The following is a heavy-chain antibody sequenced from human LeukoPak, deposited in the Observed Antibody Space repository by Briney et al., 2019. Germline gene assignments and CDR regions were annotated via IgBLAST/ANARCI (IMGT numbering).Heavy chain of an antibody. Sequence: PGGSLRLSCAATGFTFNHYAMHCVRQAPGKGLEWVAVIWSDGTNRYYADSVKGRFTISRDDAGKTVYLQMSSLRPEDTGVYYCAKDAQRGFDYSNSLEYWGQGTPVTVST. V-gene: IGHV3-33*06. CDR1: GFTFNHYA. CDR2: IWSDGTNR. CDR3: AKDAQRGFDYSNSLEY. D-gene: IGHD4-11*01. J-gene: IGHJ4*02.